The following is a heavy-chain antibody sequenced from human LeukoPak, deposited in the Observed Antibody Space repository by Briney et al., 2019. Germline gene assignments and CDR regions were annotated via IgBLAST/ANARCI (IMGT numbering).Heavy chain of an antibody. CDR1: GFTFSTFG. J-gene: IGHJ4*02. V-gene: IGHV3-30*02. Sequence: GGSLRLSCAASGFTFSTFGMHWVRQAPGKGLEWLAFIGNDGSNKYYVDSVKGRFTISRDNSKNTLYLQMNTLRAEDTAVYHCAAHQGYCSGGGCGPYWGQGAQVTVSS. D-gene: IGHD2-15*01. CDR2: IGNDGSNK. CDR3: AAHQGYCSGGGCGPY.